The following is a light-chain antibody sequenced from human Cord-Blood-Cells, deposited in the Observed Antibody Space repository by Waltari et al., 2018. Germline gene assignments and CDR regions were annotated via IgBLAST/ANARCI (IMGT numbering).Light chain of an antibody. J-gene: IGLJ3*02. V-gene: IGLV2-14*01. CDR2: DVS. CDR1: SSDVGGYNY. Sequence: QSALTQPASVSGSPGQSITISCTGTSSDVGGYNYVSWYQQPPGKAPKLMIYDVSKRPSGVSNRFSGSKSGHTASLTIAVLQAEDEADYYGSSYTSSSTWVFGGGTKLTVL. CDR3: SSYTSSSTWV.